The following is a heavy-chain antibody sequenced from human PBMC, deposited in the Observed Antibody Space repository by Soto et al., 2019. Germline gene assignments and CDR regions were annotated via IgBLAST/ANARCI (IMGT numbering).Heavy chain of an antibody. CDR2: IIPIFGTA. CDR1: GGTFSSYA. CDR3: ARGDDVVVPAAKGNPYYLYGMDV. V-gene: IGHV1-69*13. D-gene: IGHD2-2*01. Sequence: SVKVSCKASGGTFSSYAISWVRQAPGQGLEWMGGIIPIFGTANYAQKFQGRVTITADESTSTAYMELSSLRSDDTAVYYCARGDDVVVPAAKGNPYYLYGMDVWGQGTTVTVS. J-gene: IGHJ6*02.